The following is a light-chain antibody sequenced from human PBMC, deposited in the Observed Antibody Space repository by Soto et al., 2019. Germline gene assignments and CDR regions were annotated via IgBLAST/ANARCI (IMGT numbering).Light chain of an antibody. Sequence: EVVLTQSPGTLSLSPGERATLSCRASQSVSSSYLAWYQQKPGQAPRLLLYGASSRATGIPDRFSGSGSGTDFTLTISRLEPEDFAVYYGQQYGSSPALTFGGGTKVDIK. CDR3: QQYGSSPALT. CDR2: GAS. J-gene: IGKJ4*01. V-gene: IGKV3-20*01. CDR1: QSVSSSY.